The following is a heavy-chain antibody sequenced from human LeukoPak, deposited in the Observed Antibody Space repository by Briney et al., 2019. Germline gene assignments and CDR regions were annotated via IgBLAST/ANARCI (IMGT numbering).Heavy chain of an antibody. CDR2: IYYRGST. Sequence: SETLSLTCTVSGGSISSSSHYWGWIRQPPGKGLEWIGNIYYRGSTYYNPSLKNRVTISVDASKSHFSLKLSSVTAADTAVYYCATYYYRSGSYFDYWGQGTLVTVSS. J-gene: IGHJ4*02. CDR3: ATYYYRSGSYFDY. D-gene: IGHD3-10*01. V-gene: IGHV4-39*02. CDR1: GGSISSSSHY.